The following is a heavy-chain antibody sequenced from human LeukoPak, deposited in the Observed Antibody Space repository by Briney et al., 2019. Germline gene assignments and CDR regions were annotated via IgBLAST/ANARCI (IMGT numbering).Heavy chain of an antibody. J-gene: IGHJ4*02. Sequence: GGSLRLSCAASGFTFSGYSMNWVRQGPGKGLEWVSSLSSSSSYIYYADSVKGRFTISRDNAKSSLYLQMNSLRAGDTAVYYCARYSTTVTSYFDSWGQGTLVTVSS. D-gene: IGHD4-17*01. CDR1: GFTFSGYS. CDR3: ARYSTTVTSYFDS. CDR2: LSSSSSYI. V-gene: IGHV3-21*01.